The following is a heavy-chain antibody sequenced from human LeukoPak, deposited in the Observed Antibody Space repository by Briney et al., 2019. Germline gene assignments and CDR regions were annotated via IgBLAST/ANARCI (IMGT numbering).Heavy chain of an antibody. Sequence: ASVKVSCKVSGYTLTELSMHWVRQAPGKGLEWMGGFDPEDGETIYAQKFQGRVTMTEDTSTDTAYMELSSLRSEDTVVYYCAVLRYFDWLADYFDYWGQGTLVTVSS. J-gene: IGHJ4*02. CDR1: GYTLTELS. V-gene: IGHV1-24*01. CDR3: AVLRYFDWLADYFDY. D-gene: IGHD3-9*01. CDR2: FDPEDGET.